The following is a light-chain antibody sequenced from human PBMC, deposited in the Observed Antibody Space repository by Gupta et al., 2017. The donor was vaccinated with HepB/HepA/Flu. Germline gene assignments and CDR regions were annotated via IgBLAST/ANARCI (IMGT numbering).Light chain of an antibody. CDR2: GAS. J-gene: IGKJ1*01. CDR1: QSVSSSY. Sequence: EIVLTQSPGTLSLSPGERATLSCRASQSVSSSYLAWYQQKPGQAPRLLIYGASSRATGIPDRFSGSGYGTEFTLTISRREPEDFAVYYCQHEGSSPWTFGQGTXVDIK. CDR3: QHEGSSPWT. V-gene: IGKV3-20*01.